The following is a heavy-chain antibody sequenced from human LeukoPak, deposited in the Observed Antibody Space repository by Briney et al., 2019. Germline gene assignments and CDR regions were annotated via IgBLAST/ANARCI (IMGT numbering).Heavy chain of an antibody. CDR3: AKSSGGSCYDPIDY. CDR2: INSDGSST. CDR1: GFTFSSYW. Sequence: PGGSLRLSCAASGFTFSSYWMHWVRQAPGKGLVWVSRINSDGSSTSYADSVKGRFTISRDNAKNSLYLQMNSLRAEDTAVYYCAKSSGGSCYDPIDYWGQGTLVTVSS. V-gene: IGHV3-74*01. D-gene: IGHD2-15*01. J-gene: IGHJ4*02.